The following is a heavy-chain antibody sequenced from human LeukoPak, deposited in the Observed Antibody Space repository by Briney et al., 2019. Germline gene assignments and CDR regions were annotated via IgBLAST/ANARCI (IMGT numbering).Heavy chain of an antibody. CDR2: IWYDGSND. CDR1: GFTFSSYG. V-gene: IGHV3-33*01. J-gene: IGHJ4*02. D-gene: IGHD6-13*01. Sequence: QTGGSLRLSCAASGFTFSSYGMRWVRQAPGKGLEWVALIWYDGSNDYYGDSVKGRFTISRDNSKNTLYLQMNSLRAEDTAVYFCARFPTYGYTTTWYFDYWGQGTLVTVSS. CDR3: ARFPTYGYTTTWYFDY.